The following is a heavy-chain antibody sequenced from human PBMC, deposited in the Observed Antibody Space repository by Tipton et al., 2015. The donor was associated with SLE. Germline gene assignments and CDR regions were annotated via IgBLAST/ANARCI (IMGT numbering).Heavy chain of an antibody. D-gene: IGHD2-2*01. Sequence: QVQLVQSGAEVKKPGSSVKVSCKASGGTFSSYAISWVRQAPGQGLEWMGGIIPIFGTANYAQKFQGRVTITADESTSTAYMELSSLRSEDTAVYYCASEGCSSTSCRYNWFDPWGQGTLVTVSS. V-gene: IGHV1-69*01. CDR1: GGTFSSYA. CDR3: ASEGCSSTSCRYNWFDP. J-gene: IGHJ5*02. CDR2: IIPIFGTA.